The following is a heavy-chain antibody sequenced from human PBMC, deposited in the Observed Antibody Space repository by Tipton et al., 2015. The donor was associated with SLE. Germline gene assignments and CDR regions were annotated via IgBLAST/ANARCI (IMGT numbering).Heavy chain of an antibody. CDR1: GGSISSHY. D-gene: IGHD6-13*01. CDR2: IYYSGST. J-gene: IGHJ4*02. CDR3: ARGPPNYSSSWFDY. Sequence: TLSLTCTVSGGSISSHYWSWIRQPPGKGLEWIGYIYYSGSTNYNPSLKSRVTISVDTSKNQFSLKLSSVTAADTAVYYCARGPPNYSSSWFDYWGQGTLVTVSS. V-gene: IGHV4-59*11.